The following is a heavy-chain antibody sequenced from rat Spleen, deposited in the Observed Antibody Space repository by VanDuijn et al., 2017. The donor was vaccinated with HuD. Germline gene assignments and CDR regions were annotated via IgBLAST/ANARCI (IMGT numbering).Heavy chain of an antibody. D-gene: IGHD1-10*01. CDR1: GFTFSDYI. Sequence: EVQLVESGGGLVQPGRSLKLSCAASGFTFSDYIMAWVRQAPKKGLEWVATIRYDGGSTYYRDSVKGRFTISRDNAKSTLYLQMDSLRSEDTATYYCARDDSNFFPYWYFDFWGPGTMVTVSS. CDR3: ARDDSNFFPYWYFDF. V-gene: IGHV5-7*01. CDR2: IRYDGGST. J-gene: IGHJ1*01.